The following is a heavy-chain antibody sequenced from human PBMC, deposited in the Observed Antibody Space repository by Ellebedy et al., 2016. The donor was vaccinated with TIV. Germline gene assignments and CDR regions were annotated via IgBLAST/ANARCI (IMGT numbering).Heavy chain of an antibody. CDR3: ATSRGYFDN. V-gene: IGHV3-48*04. CDR2: IRSDSAVI. CDR1: EFAFETDW. J-gene: IGHJ4*02. Sequence: GESLKISCAASEFAFETDWMTWVRQAPGKGLEWISYIRSDSAVITYADSVKGRFTVSRDNAKNSLYLQLNSLRAEDTATYYCATSRGYFDNWGQGALVTVSS.